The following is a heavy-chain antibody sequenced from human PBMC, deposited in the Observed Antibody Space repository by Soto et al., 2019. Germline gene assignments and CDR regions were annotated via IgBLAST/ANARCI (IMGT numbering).Heavy chain of an antibody. Sequence: GESLKISCKGSGYSFTSYWISWVRQMPGKGLEWMGRIDPSDSYTNYSPSFQGHVTISADKSISTAYLQWSSLKASDTAMYYCARRVAPWYSSDYWGQGTLVTVSS. D-gene: IGHD1-26*01. CDR2: IDPSDSYT. CDR3: ARRVAPWYSSDY. J-gene: IGHJ4*02. V-gene: IGHV5-10-1*01. CDR1: GYSFTSYW.